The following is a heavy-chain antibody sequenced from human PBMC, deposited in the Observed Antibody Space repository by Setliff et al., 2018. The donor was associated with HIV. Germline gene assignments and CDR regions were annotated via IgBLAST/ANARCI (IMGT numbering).Heavy chain of an antibody. J-gene: IGHJ2*01. Sequence: SETLSLTCTVSGDSITRGSYYWSWIRQPAGKGLEWIGHIYPSGKTHYSPSLKSRITISADTSKNQLSLNLSSVTAADTAVYYCARAAYSGTYLWEPATDLWGRGTLVTVSS. CDR2: IYPSGKT. D-gene: IGHD1-26*01. CDR3: ARAAYSGTYLWEPATDL. CDR1: GDSITRGSYY. V-gene: IGHV4-61*09.